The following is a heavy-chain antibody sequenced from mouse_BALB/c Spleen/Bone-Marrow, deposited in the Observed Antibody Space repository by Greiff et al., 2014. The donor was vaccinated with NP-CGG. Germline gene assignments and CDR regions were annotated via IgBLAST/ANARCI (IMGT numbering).Heavy chain of an antibody. Sequence: EVQRVESGAELVRPGVLVKLSCKASGFNIKDYFMHWVKQRPEQGLEWIGWIDPEIGNTLYDPKFQGKASITADTSSNTAYLQLSSLTSEDTAVYYCARLFGTRDFDYWGQGTTLTVSS. J-gene: IGHJ2*01. V-gene: IGHV14-1*02. CDR3: ARLFGTRDFDY. CDR2: IDPEIGNT. CDR1: GFNIKDYF. D-gene: IGHD4-1*01.